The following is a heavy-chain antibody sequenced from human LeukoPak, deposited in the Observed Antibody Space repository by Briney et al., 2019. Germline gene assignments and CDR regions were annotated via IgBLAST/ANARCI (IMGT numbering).Heavy chain of an antibody. D-gene: IGHD2-15*01. CDR3: AIGKGFVVVAATPNYFDD. CDR1: GYTFTSYG. V-gene: IGHV1-18*01. CDR2: ISAYNGNT. J-gene: IGHJ4*02. Sequence: ASVKVSCKASGYTFTSYGISWVRQAPGQGLEWMGWISAYNGNTNYAQKLQGRVSMTTDTSTRTAYMELRSLRSDDTAVYYCAIGKGFVVVAATPNYFDDWGQGTLVTVSS.